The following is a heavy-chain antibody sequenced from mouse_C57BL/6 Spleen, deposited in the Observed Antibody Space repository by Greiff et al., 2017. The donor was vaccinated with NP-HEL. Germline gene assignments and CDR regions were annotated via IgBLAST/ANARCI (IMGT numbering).Heavy chain of an antibody. J-gene: IGHJ2*01. CDR1: GYTFTSYS. CDR2: INPCNGDT. Sequence: VQLQQPGAELVKPGASVKLSCKASGYTFTSYSMQWVKQRPGKGLEWIGNINPCNGDTKYNEKFKGKATLTVEKSSSTVYLQLSSLTSEDSAVYYCASGATTGDFDYWGQGTTLTVSS. D-gene: IGHD2-13*01. V-gene: IGHV1-53*01. CDR3: ASGATTGDFDY.